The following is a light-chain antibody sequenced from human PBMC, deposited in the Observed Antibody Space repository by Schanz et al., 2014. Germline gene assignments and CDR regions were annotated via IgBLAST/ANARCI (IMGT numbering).Light chain of an antibody. CDR3: QQYGSSPWT. Sequence: EIVLTQSPGTLSLSPGERATLSCRASQSVSNNLAWYQQKPGQAPRLLIYDASNRATGIPARFSGSGSGTDFTLTISSLEPEDFAVYYCQQYGSSPWTFGQGTKVEIK. CDR2: DAS. CDR1: QSVSNN. J-gene: IGKJ1*01. V-gene: IGKV3-20*01.